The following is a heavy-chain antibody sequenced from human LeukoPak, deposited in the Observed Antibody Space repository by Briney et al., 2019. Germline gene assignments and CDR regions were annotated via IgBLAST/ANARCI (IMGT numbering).Heavy chain of an antibody. D-gene: IGHD2-2*01. CDR2: ISSDGGST. V-gene: IGHV3-64*01. CDR1: GFTFSTYA. J-gene: IGHJ4*02. Sequence: PGGSLRLSCAASGFTFSTYAMHWVRQAPGEGLEYVSAISSDGGSTYYANSVKGRFTISRDNSKNTLYLQMGSLRPEDMAVYYCARRYCSNSGCSPLDYWGQGTLVTVSS. CDR3: ARRYCSNSGCSPLDY.